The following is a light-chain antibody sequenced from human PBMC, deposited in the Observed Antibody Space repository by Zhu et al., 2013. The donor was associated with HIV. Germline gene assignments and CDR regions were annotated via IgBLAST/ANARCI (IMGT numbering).Light chain of an antibody. V-gene: IGLV1-44*01. CDR1: SSNIGSNT. CDR2: SNN. Sequence: QSVLTQPPSVSGTPGQRVTISCSGGSSNIGSNTVNWYQQLPGTAPKLLIYSNNQRPSGVPDRFSGSKSGTSASLAISGLQSEDEADYYCAAWDDSLNGLFGGGTKLTVL. CDR3: AAWDDSLNGL. J-gene: IGLJ3*02.